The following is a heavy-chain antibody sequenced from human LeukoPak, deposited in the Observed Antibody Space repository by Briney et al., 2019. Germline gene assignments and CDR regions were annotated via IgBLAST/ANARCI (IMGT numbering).Heavy chain of an antibody. CDR3: ARERRGDYYGSGLYNWFDP. V-gene: IGHV3-48*03. Sequence: GGSLRLSCAASGFTFSSYEMNWVRQAPGKGLEWVSYISSSGSTIYYADSVKGRFTISRDNAKNSLYLQMNSLRAEDTAVYYCARERRGDYYGSGLYNWFDPWGQGTLVTVSS. CDR1: GFTFSSYE. CDR2: ISSSGSTI. J-gene: IGHJ5*02. D-gene: IGHD3-10*01.